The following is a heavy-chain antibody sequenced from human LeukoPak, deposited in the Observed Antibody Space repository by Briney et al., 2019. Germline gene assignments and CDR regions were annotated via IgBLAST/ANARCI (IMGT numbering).Heavy chain of an antibody. J-gene: IGHJ5*02. CDR2: ISSSSSYI. CDR1: GFTFSSYS. D-gene: IGHD2-15*01. CDR3: ARVGVVVAATPGLNWFDP. Sequence: GGSLRLSCAASGFTFSSYSMNWVRQAPGKGLEWVSSISSSSSYIYYADSVKGRFTISRDNAKNSLYLQMNRLRAEDTAVYYCARVGVVVAATPGLNWFDPWGQGALVTVSS. V-gene: IGHV3-21*01.